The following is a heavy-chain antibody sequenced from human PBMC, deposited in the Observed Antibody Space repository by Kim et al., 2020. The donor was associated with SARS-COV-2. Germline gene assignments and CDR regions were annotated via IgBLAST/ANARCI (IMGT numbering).Heavy chain of an antibody. CDR3: ARGGDGFDY. Sequence: GTANDAQKFQGRVTITADESTSTSYMELSSLRSEDTAVYYCARGGDGFDYWGQGTLVTVSS. CDR2: GTA. V-gene: IGHV1-69*01. J-gene: IGHJ4*02. D-gene: IGHD2-21*01.